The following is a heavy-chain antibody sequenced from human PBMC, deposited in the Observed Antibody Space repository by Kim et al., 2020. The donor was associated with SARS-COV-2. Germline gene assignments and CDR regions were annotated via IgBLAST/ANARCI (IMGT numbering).Heavy chain of an antibody. J-gene: IGHJ4*02. CDR3: ARGGEGDYFDY. V-gene: IGHV3-11*01. D-gene: IGHD3-16*01. Sequence: KVPFTSTRDNAKNSLYLKMNSLRAEDTAVYYCARGGEGDYFDYWGQGTLVTVSS.